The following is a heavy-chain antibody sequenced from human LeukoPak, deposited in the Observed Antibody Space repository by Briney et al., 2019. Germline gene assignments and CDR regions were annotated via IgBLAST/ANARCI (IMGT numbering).Heavy chain of an antibody. D-gene: IGHD3-22*01. Sequence: GGSLRLSCAASGFTFRNYAMTWFRQAPGKGLEWVSVIGASGAVTYYSDSVKGRFTVSRDNSQNTLFLHMSSLRAEDTAVYFCARRPRDTSGYYLGAFHDWGQGTTVTVSS. CDR1: GFTFRNYA. V-gene: IGHV3-23*01. CDR3: ARRPRDTSGYYLGAFHD. CDR2: IGASGAVT. J-gene: IGHJ3*01.